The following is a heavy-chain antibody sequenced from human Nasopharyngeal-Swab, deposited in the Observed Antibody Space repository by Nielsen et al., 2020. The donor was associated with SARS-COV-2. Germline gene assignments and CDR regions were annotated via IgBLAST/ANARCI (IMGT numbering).Heavy chain of an antibody. V-gene: IGHV3-73*01. CDR3: TTDYYFDY. J-gene: IGHJ4*02. Sequence: GESLKIPCAASGFVLSGSAIHWVRQASGKGLEWVGRIGDKAHNYATTYAASVKGRLTISRDDSKNTAFLQMDSLNTEDTALYYCTTDYYFDYWGQGTLVTVSS. CDR1: GFVLSGSA. D-gene: IGHD4/OR15-4a*01. CDR2: IGDKAHNYAT.